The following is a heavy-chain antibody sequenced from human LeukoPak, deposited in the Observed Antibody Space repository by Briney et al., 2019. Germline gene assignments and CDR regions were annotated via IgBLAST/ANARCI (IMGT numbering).Heavy chain of an antibody. V-gene: IGHV4-61*01. CDR3: ARVGATYDAFDI. CDR2: IYYSGST. Sequence: SETLSLTCTVSGGSVSSGSYYWSWIRQPPGKGLEWIGYIYYSGSTNYNPSLKSRVTISVDTSKNQFSLKLSSVTTADTAVYYCARVGATYDAFDIWGQGTMVTVSS. J-gene: IGHJ3*02. D-gene: IGHD1-26*01. CDR1: GGSVSSGSYY.